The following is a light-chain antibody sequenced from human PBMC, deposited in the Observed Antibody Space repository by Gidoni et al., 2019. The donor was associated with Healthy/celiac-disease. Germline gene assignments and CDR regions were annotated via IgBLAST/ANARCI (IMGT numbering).Light chain of an antibody. CDR3: MQALQTPFWT. CDR2: LGS. Sequence: DIVMTQSPLSLPVTPGAPASISCRSSQSLLHSNGYNYLDWYLQKPGQSPQLLIYLGSNRASGVPDRFSGSGSGTDFTLKISRVEAEDVGVYYCMQALQTPFWTFGQGTKVEIK. CDR1: QSLLHSNGYNY. J-gene: IGKJ1*01. V-gene: IGKV2-28*01.